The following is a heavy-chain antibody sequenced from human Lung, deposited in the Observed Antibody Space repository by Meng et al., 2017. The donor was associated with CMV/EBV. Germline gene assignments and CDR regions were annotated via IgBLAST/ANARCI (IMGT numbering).Heavy chain of an antibody. V-gene: IGHV4-4*02. CDR1: GDSITNHNW. CDR2: VPHRGSS. D-gene: IGHD3-10*01. J-gene: IGHJ1*01. Sequence: QGQLRESGPALVKPSETLSLTCAVSGDSITNHNWWAWVRQPPGKGLEWIGEVPHRGSSAYNPSLKSRVSMSIDKSKNQFSLKLTSVTAADTAVYHCLRRSGGSVWGQGTLVTVSS. CDR3: LRRSGGSV.